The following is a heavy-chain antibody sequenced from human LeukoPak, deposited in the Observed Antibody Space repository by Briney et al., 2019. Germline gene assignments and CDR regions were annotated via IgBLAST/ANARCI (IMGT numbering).Heavy chain of an antibody. CDR2: ISWNSGSI. Sequence: PGRSLRLSCAASGFTFDDYAMHWVRQAPGKGLEWVSGISWNSGSIGYADSVKGRFTISRDNAKNSLYLQMNSLRAEDTALYYCAKDPSSSWYGVDWFDPWGQGTLVTVSS. D-gene: IGHD6-13*01. V-gene: IGHV3-9*01. J-gene: IGHJ5*02. CDR3: AKDPSSSWYGVDWFDP. CDR1: GFTFDDYA.